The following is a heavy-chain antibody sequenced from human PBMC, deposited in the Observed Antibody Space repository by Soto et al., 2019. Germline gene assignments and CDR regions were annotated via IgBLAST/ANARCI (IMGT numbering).Heavy chain of an antibody. CDR1: GFAFTTYG. Sequence: ASVKVSCKASGFAFTTYGITWVRQAPGQGLEWMGWISAYNGDTNYAQKFQGRVTMTTDTSTSTAYMELRSLRSDDTVVYYCARDSSYYGSGTYTVGPWGQGTLVTVSS. CDR2: ISAYNGDT. V-gene: IGHV1-18*04. D-gene: IGHD3-10*01. J-gene: IGHJ5*02. CDR3: ARDSSYYGSGTYTVGP.